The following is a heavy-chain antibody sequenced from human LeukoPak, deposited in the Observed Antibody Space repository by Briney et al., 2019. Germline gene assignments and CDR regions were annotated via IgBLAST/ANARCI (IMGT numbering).Heavy chain of an antibody. J-gene: IGHJ2*01. CDR2: IYTSGST. Sequence: SETLSLTCTVSGGSISSYYWSWIRQPAGKGLEWIGRIYTSGSTNYNPSLKSRVTISVDTSKNQFSLKLSSVTAADTAVYFCARAPPFDRYYFDNSGYYFDLWGRGTLVTVSS. CDR3: ARAPPFDRYYFDNSGYYFDL. CDR1: GGSISSYY. D-gene: IGHD3-22*01. V-gene: IGHV4-4*07.